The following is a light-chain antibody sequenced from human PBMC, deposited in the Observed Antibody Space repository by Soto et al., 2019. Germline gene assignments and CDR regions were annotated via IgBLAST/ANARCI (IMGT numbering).Light chain of an antibody. CDR3: CSYAGSYTHVL. V-gene: IGLV2-11*01. CDR1: SSDIGGYNY. Sequence: QSALTQPRSVSGSPGQSVTISCTGTSSDIGGYNYVSWYQEHPGKAPTLMIYDVSERPSGVPDRFSASKSGNTASLTISGLQAEDEADYYCCSYAGSYTHVLFGGRTKVTVL. J-gene: IGLJ2*01. CDR2: DVS.